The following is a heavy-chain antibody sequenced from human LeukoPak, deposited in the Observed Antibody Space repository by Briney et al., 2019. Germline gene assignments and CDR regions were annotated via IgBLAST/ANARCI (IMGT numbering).Heavy chain of an antibody. D-gene: IGHD3-9*01. J-gene: IGHJ4*02. CDR3: ARMPDILTGLDS. CDR1: GGSLSNYY. Sequence: PSETLSLTCTVSGGSLSNYYWNWIRQPPGKGLEWIAYIYYSGSTNYNPSLKSRDTISLDTSKNQFSLKLSSVTTADTTVYYCARMPDILTGLDSWGQGTLVTVSS. CDR2: IYYSGST. V-gene: IGHV4-59*01.